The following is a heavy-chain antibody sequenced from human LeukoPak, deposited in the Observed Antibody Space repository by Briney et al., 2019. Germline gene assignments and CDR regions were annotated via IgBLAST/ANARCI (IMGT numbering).Heavy chain of an antibody. CDR2: IKQDGSEK. CDR1: GFTFSSYW. D-gene: IGHD1-1*01. J-gene: IGHJ5*01. Sequence: PGGSLRLSCAASGFTFSSYWMSWVRQAPGKGLEWVANIKQDGSEKYYMDSVKGRFTISRDNAKNSLYLQTNSLRAEDTAVYYCARCRSGNTKWFDPWGQGTMVTVSS. CDR3: ARCRSGNTKWFDP. V-gene: IGHV3-7*05.